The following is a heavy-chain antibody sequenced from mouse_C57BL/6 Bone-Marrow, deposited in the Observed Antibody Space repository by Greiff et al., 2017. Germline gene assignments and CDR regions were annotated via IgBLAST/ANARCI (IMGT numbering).Heavy chain of an antibody. CDR1: GYTFTSYW. V-gene: IGHV1-50*01. J-gene: IGHJ4*01. Sequence: VQLQQPGAELVKPGASVKLSCKASGYTFTSYWMQWVKQRPGQGLEWIGEIDPSDSCTNYNQKFKGKATLTVDTSSSTAYMQLSSLTSEDSAVYDCEREDYGSCLYAMDYWGQGTSVTVSS. CDR2: IDPSDSCT. D-gene: IGHD1-1*01. CDR3: EREDYGSCLYAMDY.